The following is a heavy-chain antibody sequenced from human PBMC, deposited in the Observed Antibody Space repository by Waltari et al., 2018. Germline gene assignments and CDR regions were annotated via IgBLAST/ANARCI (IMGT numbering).Heavy chain of an antibody. V-gene: IGHV4-38-2*02. CDR1: GYSISSGYY. D-gene: IGHD3-3*01. CDR3: ARGGTIFGVVIMRGNYFDY. CDR2: IYHSGST. Sequence: QVQLQESGPGLVKPSETLSLTCTVSGYSISSGYYWGWIRQPQGKGLEWIGSIYHSGSTYYNPSLKSRVTISVDTSKNQFSLKLSSVTAADTAVYYCARGGTIFGVVIMRGNYFDYWGQGTLVTVSS. J-gene: IGHJ4*02.